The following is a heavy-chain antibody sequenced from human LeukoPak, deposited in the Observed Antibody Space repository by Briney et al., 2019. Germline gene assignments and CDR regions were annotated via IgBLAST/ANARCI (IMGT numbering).Heavy chain of an antibody. J-gene: IGHJ1*01. V-gene: IGHV4-4*07. CDR2: IYTSGST. CDR3: ARDGCPRTPLYCSSTSCYKACFQH. CDR1: GGSISSYY. Sequence: PSETLSLTCTVSGGSISSYYWSWIRQPAGKGLEWIGRIYTSGSTNYNPSLKSRVTMSVDTSKNQFSLKLSSVTAADTAVYYCARDGCPRTPLYCSSTSCYKACFQHWGQGTLVTVSS. D-gene: IGHD2-2*02.